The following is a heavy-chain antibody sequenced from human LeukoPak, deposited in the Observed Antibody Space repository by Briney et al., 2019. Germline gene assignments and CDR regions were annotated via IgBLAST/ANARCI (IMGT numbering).Heavy chain of an antibody. V-gene: IGHV1-69*05. CDR3: ARDSSGWNFDY. CDR1: GGTFISYA. CDR2: IIPIFGTA. J-gene: IGHJ4*02. D-gene: IGHD6-19*01. Sequence: GASVKVSCKASGGTFISYAISWVRQAPGQGLEWMGRIIPIFGTANYAQKFQGRVTITTDESTSTAYMELSSLRSEDTAVHYCARDSSGWNFDYWGQGTLVTVSS.